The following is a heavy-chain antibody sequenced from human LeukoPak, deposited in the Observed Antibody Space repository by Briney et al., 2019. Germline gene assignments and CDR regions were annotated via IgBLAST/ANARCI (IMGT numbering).Heavy chain of an antibody. CDR1: GYTFTSYA. CDR2: INAGNGNT. V-gene: IGHV1-3*01. J-gene: IGHJ4*02. D-gene: IGHD2-15*01. CDR3: ARMRGYCSGASCYFDY. Sequence: GASVKVSCKASGYTFTSYAMHWVRQAPGQRLEWMGWINAGNGNTKYSQKFQGRVTITRDTSASTAYMELSSLRSEDTAVYYCARMRGYCSGASCYFDYWGQGTLVTVSS.